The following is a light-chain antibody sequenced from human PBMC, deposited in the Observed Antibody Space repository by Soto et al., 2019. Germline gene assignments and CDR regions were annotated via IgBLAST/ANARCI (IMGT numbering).Light chain of an antibody. CDR2: DVS. J-gene: IGLJ1*01. CDR1: SSDVGGYNY. V-gene: IGLV2-11*01. Sequence: QSVLTQPSSVSGSPGQSVTISCTGTSSDVGGYNYVSWYQQHPGKAPKLMIYDVSKRPSGVPDRFSGSKSGNTASLTICGLQAEDEADYYCCSYAGSYTYVFGTGTKVTVL. CDR3: CSYAGSYTYV.